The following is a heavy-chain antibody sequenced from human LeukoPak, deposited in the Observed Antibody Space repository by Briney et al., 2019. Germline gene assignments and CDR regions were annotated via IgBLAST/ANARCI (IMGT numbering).Heavy chain of an antibody. CDR1: GGTFSSYA. CDR2: INPNSGGT. CDR3: ARALPGGYYYDSSGYYSDDAFDI. V-gene: IGHV1-2*02. J-gene: IGHJ3*02. D-gene: IGHD3-22*01. Sequence: ASVKVSCKASGGTFSSYAISWVRQAPGQGLEWMGWINPNSGGTNYAQKFQGRVTMTRDTSISTAYMELSRLRSDDTAVYYCARALPGGYYYDSSGYYSDDAFDIWGQGTMVTVSS.